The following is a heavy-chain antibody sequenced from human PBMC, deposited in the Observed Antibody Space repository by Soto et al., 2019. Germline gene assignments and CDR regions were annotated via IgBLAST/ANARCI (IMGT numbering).Heavy chain of an antibody. CDR2: MNDKGNI. CDR3: ARGGRRYSAYDYGY. J-gene: IGHJ4*02. V-gene: IGHV4-34*01. Sequence: QVQLQQWGAGLLKPSETLSLTCAVYGGSFSRYHWSWIRQPPGKGLEWIGEMNDKGNINYNPSLTSPVTISLDTSKNQFSLKLTSVTAADTAVYYCARGGRRYSAYDYGYWGQGTPVTVSS. CDR1: GGSFSRYH. D-gene: IGHD5-12*01.